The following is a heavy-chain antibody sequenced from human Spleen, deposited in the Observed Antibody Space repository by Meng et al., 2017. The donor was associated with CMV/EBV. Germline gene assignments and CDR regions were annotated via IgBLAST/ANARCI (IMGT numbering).Heavy chain of an antibody. CDR3: GSREGGY. CDR2: ISSSSSYI. D-gene: IGHD1-26*01. Sequence: GGSLRLSCAASGFTFSRYSMNWVRQAPGKGLEWVSSISSSSSYIHYADSVNGRFTISRDNAKNSLYLQMNSLRAEDTAVYYCGSREGGYWGQGTLVTVSS. CDR1: GFTFSRYS. V-gene: IGHV3-21*01. J-gene: IGHJ4*02.